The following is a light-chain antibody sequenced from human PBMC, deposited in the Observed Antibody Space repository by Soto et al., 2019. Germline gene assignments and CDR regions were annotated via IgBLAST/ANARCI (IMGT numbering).Light chain of an antibody. Sequence: IVLTQSPCTLSLSPGERATLSCRASQSVSSSYLAWYQQKPGQAPRLLIYGASSRATGIPDRFSGSGSGTDFTLTISRLEPEDFAVYYCQQYGSSRTFGQGTKVDIK. V-gene: IGKV3-20*01. CDR1: QSVSSSY. J-gene: IGKJ1*01. CDR3: QQYGSSRT. CDR2: GAS.